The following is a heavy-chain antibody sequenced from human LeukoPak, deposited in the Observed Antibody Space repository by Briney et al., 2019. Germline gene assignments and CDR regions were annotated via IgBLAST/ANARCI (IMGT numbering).Heavy chain of an antibody. Sequence: PGGSLRLSCAASGFTFSSYEMNWVRQAPGKGLEWVSYISSSGSTIYYAASVKGRFTISRDNAKNSLYLQMNSLRAEDTAVYYCARDLDYYGSGSWCNWGQGTLVTVSS. CDR2: ISSSGSTI. CDR3: ARDLDYYGSGSWCN. V-gene: IGHV3-48*03. CDR1: GFTFSSYE. J-gene: IGHJ4*02. D-gene: IGHD3-10*01.